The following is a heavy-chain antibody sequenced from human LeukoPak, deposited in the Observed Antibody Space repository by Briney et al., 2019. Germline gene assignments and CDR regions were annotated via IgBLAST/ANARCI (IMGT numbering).Heavy chain of an antibody. CDR1: GGTFSSYA. V-gene: IGHV1-69*04. Sequence: SVKVSCKASGGTFSSYAISWVRQAPGQGLEWMGRIIPILGIANYAQKFQGRVTITADKSTSTAYMELSSLRSEDTAVYYCARNDNWKEAWDYWGQGTWVTVSS. CDR2: IIPILGIA. J-gene: IGHJ4*02. D-gene: IGHD1-1*01. CDR3: ARNDNWKEAWDY.